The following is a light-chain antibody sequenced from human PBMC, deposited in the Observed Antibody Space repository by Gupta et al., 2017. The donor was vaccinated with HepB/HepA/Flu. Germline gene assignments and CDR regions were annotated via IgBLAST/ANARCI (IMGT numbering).Light chain of an antibody. CDR1: EGVSGW. V-gene: IGKV1-12*02. Sequence: DVQMTQSPSSVSASIGDTVTITCRASEGVSGWLAWYQQKPGKAPKLLISYAFTRQSGVPSRFSGTGSGTDFALTITNLQPDDYATYYCQQENKFPYTFGHGTTVDVK. CDR3: QQENKFPYT. J-gene: IGKJ3*01. CDR2: YAF.